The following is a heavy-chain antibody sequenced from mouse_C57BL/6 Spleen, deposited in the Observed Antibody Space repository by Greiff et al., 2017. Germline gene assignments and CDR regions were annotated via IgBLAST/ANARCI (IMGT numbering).Heavy chain of an antibody. V-gene: IGHV1-61*01. CDR3: ARNRDYDGGSAMDY. D-gene: IGHD2-4*01. J-gene: IGHJ4*01. CDR2: IYPSDSET. CDR1: GYTFPSYW. Sequence: QVQLQQPGAELVRPGPSVKLSCKASGYTFPSYWLDWVKQRPGPGLEWIGNIYPSDSETHYNQKFKDKATLTVDKSSSTASMQLSSLTSEDAAVYYCARNRDYDGGSAMDYWGQGTSVTVSA.